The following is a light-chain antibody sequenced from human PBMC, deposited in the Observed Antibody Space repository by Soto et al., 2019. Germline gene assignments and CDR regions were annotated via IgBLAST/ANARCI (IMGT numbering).Light chain of an antibody. Sequence: SQMTQSRASLCAYMGDRVTSTCRACQSISSYLNWYQQRPGKAPKLLIYAASSLQSGVPSRFSGSGSGTDFTLTISSLQPEDFAAYYCQQSYSTPQELTFGGGTKLDIK. CDR3: QQSYSTPQELT. J-gene: IGKJ4*01. V-gene: IGKV1-39*01. CDR2: AAS. CDR1: QSISSY.